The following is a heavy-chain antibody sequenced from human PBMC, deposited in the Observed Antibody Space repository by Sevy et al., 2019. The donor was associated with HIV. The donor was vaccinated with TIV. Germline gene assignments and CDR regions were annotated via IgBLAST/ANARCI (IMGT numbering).Heavy chain of an antibody. CDR2: IYSDGRT. CDR1: GLSVSDNY. J-gene: IGHJ6*02. CDR3: ARDRYYDASGYYDYYYGMDV. V-gene: IGHV3-66*01. D-gene: IGHD3-22*01. Sequence: GGSLRLSCAASGLSVSDNYMNWVRQAPGKGLELVSVIYSDGRTYYADSGKGRFTNSRENSKNTLYLHMNNLRPEDTAVYYCARDRYYDASGYYDYYYGMDVWGQGTTVTVSS.